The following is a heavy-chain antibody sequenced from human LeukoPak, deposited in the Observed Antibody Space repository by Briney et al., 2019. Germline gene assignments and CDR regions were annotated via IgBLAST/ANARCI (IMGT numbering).Heavy chain of an antibody. D-gene: IGHD2-8*01. CDR2: IIGSGDSP. Sequence: GGSLRLSCEASGFIFSSYAMSWFAQPPGRGLEWVPAIIGSGDSPYYTESVKGRFTISRDNSKNTVYLQMDSLRAEDTAVYYCAKVWAPYCVNGACFCDRWGQGTLVTVSS. J-gene: IGHJ5*02. V-gene: IGHV3-23*01. CDR1: GFIFSSYA. CDR3: AKVWAPYCVNGACFCDR.